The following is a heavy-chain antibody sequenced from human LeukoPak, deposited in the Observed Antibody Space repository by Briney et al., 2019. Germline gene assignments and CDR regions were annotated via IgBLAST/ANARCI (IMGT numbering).Heavy chain of an antibody. CDR1: GYTFTTYA. Sequence: GASVKVSCKASGYTFTTYAINWVRQAPGQGLEWMGWISAYNGNTNYAQKLQGRVTMTTDTSTSTAYMELRSLRSDDTAVYYCAVDGYNFPSSFDYWGQGTLVTVSS. J-gene: IGHJ4*02. CDR3: AVDGYNFPSSFDY. D-gene: IGHD5-24*01. CDR2: ISAYNGNT. V-gene: IGHV1-18*01.